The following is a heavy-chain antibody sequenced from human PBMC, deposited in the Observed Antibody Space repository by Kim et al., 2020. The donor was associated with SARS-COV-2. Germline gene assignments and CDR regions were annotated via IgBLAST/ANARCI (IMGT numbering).Heavy chain of an antibody. Sequence: KLQGRVTMTTDTSTSTAYMELRSLRSDDTAVYYCARDRSNYRDYYYGMDVWGQGTTVTVSS. V-gene: IGHV1-18*01. J-gene: IGHJ6*02. D-gene: IGHD4-4*01. CDR3: ARDRSNYRDYYYGMDV.